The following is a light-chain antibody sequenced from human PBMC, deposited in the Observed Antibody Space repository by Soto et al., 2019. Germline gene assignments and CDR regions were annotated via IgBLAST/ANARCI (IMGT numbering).Light chain of an antibody. CDR1: QSITGN. CDR2: DAS. V-gene: IGKV3-15*01. CDR3: QQYHNWPLT. Sequence: EIVMTQSPATLSVSPGERATLSCRASQSITGNLTWYQQKPGQAPRLLIYDASTRATGIPARFSGSGSGTEFTLTISSLQFVDFEVYYCQQYHNWPLTIVVGSKVNIK. J-gene: IGKJ4*01.